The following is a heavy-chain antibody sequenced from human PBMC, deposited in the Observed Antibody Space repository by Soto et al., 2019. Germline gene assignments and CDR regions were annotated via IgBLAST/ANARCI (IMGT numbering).Heavy chain of an antibody. V-gene: IGHV4-31*03. CDR2: IYYSGST. CDR1: GGSISSGGYY. D-gene: IGHD4-17*01. Sequence: SETLSLTCTVSGGSISSGGYYWSWIRQHPGKGLEWIGYIYYSGSTYYNPSLKSRVTISVDTSKNQFSLKLSSVTAADTAVYYCARGRHAVTTKGRLGYMDVWGKGTTVTVSS. J-gene: IGHJ6*03. CDR3: ARGRHAVTTKGRLGYMDV.